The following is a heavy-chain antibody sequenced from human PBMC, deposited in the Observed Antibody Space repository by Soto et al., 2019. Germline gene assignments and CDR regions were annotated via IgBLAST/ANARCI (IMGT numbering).Heavy chain of an antibody. V-gene: IGHV1-18*01. J-gene: IGHJ6*02. D-gene: IGHD2-2*01. CDR1: GYTFTSYG. CDR3: ARVISSILPPQSYFYHGLDV. Sequence: ASVKVSCKDSGYTFTSYGISCVRQAPGQGLECMGWISAYNGNTNYAQKLQGRVTMTTDTSTSTAYMELRSLRSDDTAVYYCARVISSILPPQSYFYHGLDVWGQGTSATASS. CDR2: ISAYNGNT.